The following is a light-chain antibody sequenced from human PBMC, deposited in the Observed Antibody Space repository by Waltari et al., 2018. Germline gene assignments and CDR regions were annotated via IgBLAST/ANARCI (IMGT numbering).Light chain of an antibody. CDR1: QTVDSY. J-gene: IGKJ4*01. CDR2: DTS. Sequence: EIVLTQSPATLSLSPGERATLSCRASQTVDSYLIWYQQRPGQAPRLLISDTSDRATGIPAMFSGSGSGTDYTLTISSLEPEDFAVYYCQQRRSWPLTFGGGTKVEIK. V-gene: IGKV3-11*01. CDR3: QQRRSWPLT.